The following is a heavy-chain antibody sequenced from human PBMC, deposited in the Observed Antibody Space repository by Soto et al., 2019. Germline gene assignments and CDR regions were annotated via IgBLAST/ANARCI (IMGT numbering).Heavy chain of an antibody. CDR2: IYNTGST. CDR1: GVSISTSSYY. D-gene: IGHD1-26*01. Sequence: LSLTCTVSGVSISTSSYYWGWVRLAPGKGLEWIGSIYNTGSTYYNPSLNTRVTISVDTSKNQFSLNLNSMTAADTSVYYCVRHSACSSIGCFSHYFALWSRGTLVPVSS. V-gene: IGHV4-39*01. J-gene: IGHJ2*01. CDR3: VRHSACSSIGCFSHYFAL.